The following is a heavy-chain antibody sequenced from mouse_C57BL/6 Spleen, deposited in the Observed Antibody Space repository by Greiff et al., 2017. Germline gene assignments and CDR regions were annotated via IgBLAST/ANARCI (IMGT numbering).Heavy chain of an antibody. Sequence: VQLQQSGPELVKPGASVTISCKASGYAFSSSWMNWVKQRPGKGLEWIGRLYPGDGDTNYTGKFKGKATLTADKSSSTAYMQLSSLASEDSAVYFCARSGWEVGMDYWGQGTSVTVSS. D-gene: IGHD4-1*01. J-gene: IGHJ4*01. V-gene: IGHV1-82*01. CDR3: ARSGWEVGMDY. CDR2: LYPGDGDT. CDR1: GYAFSSSW.